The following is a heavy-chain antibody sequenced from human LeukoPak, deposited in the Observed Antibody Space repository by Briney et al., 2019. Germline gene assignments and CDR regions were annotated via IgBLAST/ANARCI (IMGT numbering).Heavy chain of an antibody. Sequence: ASVKVSCKASGYTFTGYYMHWVRQAPGQGLEWMGRISAYDGNTNYAQRLQGRVTMTTDTSTTTAYMELRSLKSDDTAVYYCARAVDSYGYPTPFDYWGQGTLVTVSS. CDR2: ISAYDGNT. CDR1: GYTFTGYY. D-gene: IGHD5-18*01. CDR3: ARAVDSYGYPTPFDY. V-gene: IGHV1-18*04. J-gene: IGHJ4*02.